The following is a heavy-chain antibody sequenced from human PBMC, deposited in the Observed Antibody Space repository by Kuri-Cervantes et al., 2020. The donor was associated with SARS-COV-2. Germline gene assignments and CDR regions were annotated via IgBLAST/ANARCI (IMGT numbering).Heavy chain of an antibody. CDR3: ARQMMSSITIFGVVITRNWFDP. D-gene: IGHD3-3*01. CDR1: GGSISSGGYY. CDR2: IYHSGST. J-gene: IGHJ5*02. Sequence: SETLSLTCTVSGGSISSGGYYWSWIRQHPGKGLEWIGYIYHSGSTYYNPSLKSRVTISVDRSKNQFSLKLSSVTAADTAVYYCARQMMSSITIFGVVITRNWFDPWGQGTLVTVSS. V-gene: IGHV4-39*01.